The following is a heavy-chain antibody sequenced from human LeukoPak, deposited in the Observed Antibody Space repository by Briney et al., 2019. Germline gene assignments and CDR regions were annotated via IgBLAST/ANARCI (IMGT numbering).Heavy chain of an antibody. CDR3: ATDLGVLFHNWFDP. V-gene: IGHV4-4*07. D-gene: IGHD2-21*01. CDR1: GDSISSYY. J-gene: IGHJ5*02. CDR2: IYSSGST. Sequence: AETLSFTYTVSGDSISSYYWSWLRLPAGKLLEWVGRIYSSGSTNYNPSLKSRVTMSVDTSKNTFSLKLSCVTAADTAVYYCATDLGVLFHNWFDPWGQGTLVTVSS.